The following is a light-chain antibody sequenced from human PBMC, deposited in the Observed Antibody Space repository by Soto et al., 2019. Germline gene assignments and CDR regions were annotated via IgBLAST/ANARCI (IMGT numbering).Light chain of an antibody. Sequence: EIVLTQSPATLPLSPGQRATLSCRASQTISSGYLAWYQQKPGQAPRLLIYGASSRATDIQDRFSGSGSGTDFSLTISRLEPEDFAVYYCKQYGGSPTTFGGGTKVDIK. CDR3: KQYGGSPTT. J-gene: IGKJ4*01. CDR2: GAS. CDR1: QTISSGY. V-gene: IGKV3-20*01.